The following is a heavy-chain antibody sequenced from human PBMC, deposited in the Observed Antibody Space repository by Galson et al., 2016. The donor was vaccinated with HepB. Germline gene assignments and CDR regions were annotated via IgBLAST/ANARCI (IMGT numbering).Heavy chain of an antibody. Sequence: SVKVSCKASGYTFTGYYVHWVRQAPGHGLEWMGWINPNGGGTNYAQKFQGWVTLTSDTSLSTAYMELSRLKPDDTALYFCARASFFLRGDPETFDIWGQGTMVTVSS. CDR2: INPNGGGT. V-gene: IGHV1-2*04. CDR1: GYTFTGYY. J-gene: IGHJ3*02. D-gene: IGHD3-16*01. CDR3: ARASFFLRGDPETFDI.